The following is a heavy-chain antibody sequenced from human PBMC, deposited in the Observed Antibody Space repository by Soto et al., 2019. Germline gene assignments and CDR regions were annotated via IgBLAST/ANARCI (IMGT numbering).Heavy chain of an antibody. Sequence: PGGSLRRSCSASGFSFSNFVMSWVRQTPGKGLECGSTITESGSDTYYTDSVKGRFTISRDNSKNTLYFQMSSLRAEGTALYYCTKESSDRRHLDVWGQGTTVTVSS. CDR3: TKESSDRRHLDV. CDR1: GFSFSNFV. J-gene: IGHJ6*02. V-gene: IGHV3-23*01. CDR2: ITESGSDT.